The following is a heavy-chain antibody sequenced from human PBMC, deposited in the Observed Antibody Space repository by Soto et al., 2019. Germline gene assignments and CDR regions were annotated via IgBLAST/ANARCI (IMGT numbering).Heavy chain of an antibody. V-gene: IGHV1-69*13. Sequence: ASVNVSCKASGGTFSSYAISWVRQAPGQGLEWMGGIIPIFGTANYAQKFQGRVTITADESTSTACMELSSLRSEDTAVYYCARSPLDYGGNSWYFDYWGQGTLVTVSS. CDR3: ARSPLDYGGNSWYFDY. J-gene: IGHJ4*02. D-gene: IGHD4-17*01. CDR1: GGTFSSYA. CDR2: IIPIFGTA.